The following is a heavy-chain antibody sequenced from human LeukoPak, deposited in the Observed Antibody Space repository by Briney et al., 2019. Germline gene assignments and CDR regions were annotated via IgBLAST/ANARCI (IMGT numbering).Heavy chain of an antibody. V-gene: IGHV4-59*01. Sequence: SETLSLTCTVSGGSISSYYWSWIRQPPGKGLEWIGYIYYSGSTNYNPSLKSRVTISVDTSKNQFSLKLSSVTAADTAVYYCARGFLYSSSWPGRIDYWGQGTLVTVSS. D-gene: IGHD6-13*01. CDR3: ARGFLYSSSWPGRIDY. J-gene: IGHJ4*02. CDR1: GGSISSYY. CDR2: IYYSGST.